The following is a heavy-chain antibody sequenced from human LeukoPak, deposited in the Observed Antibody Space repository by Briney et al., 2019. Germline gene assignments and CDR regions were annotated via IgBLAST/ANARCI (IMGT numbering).Heavy chain of an antibody. CDR2: INTNTGNP. J-gene: IGHJ4*02. CDR3: AREVAPGGFDY. D-gene: IGHD4-23*01. V-gene: IGHV7-4-1*02. Sequence: VASVKVSCKASGYTFTSYAMNWVRQAPGQGLEWMGWINTNTGNPTYAQGFTGRFVFSLDISVTTAYLQISSLKAEDTAVYYCAREVAPGGFDYWGQGTLVTVSS. CDR1: GYTFTSYA.